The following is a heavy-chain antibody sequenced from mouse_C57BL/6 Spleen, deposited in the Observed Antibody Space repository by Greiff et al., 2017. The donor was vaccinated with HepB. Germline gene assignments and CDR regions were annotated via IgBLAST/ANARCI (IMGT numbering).Heavy chain of an antibody. J-gene: IGHJ4*01. D-gene: IGHD1-1*01. Sequence: EVKVEESGGGLVKPGGSLKLSCAASGFTFSDYGMHWVRQAPETGLEWVAYISSGSSTIYYADTVKGRFTISRDNAKNTLFLQMTSLRSEDTAMYYCARGTTVVALYAMDYWGQGTSVTVSS. CDR2: ISSGSSTI. CDR3: ARGTTVVALYAMDY. V-gene: IGHV5-17*01. CDR1: GFTFSDYG.